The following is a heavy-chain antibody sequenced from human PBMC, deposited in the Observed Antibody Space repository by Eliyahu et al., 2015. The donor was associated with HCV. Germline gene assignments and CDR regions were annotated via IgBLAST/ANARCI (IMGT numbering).Heavy chain of an antibody. CDR3: ARDGFLYSRGCYFDL. D-gene: IGHD3-22*01. J-gene: IGHJ4*02. CDR2: TGDNGDNK. V-gene: IGHV3-33*01. CDR1: GFDFITYA. Sequence: GGVVQPGRSLRLSCAASGFDFITYAMHWVRQAPGKGLEWVAFTGDNGDNKNHVDSVKGRFTISRDNSKNILYLQMDNLRADDTAVYYCARDGFLYSRGCYFDLWGQGTLVSVSS.